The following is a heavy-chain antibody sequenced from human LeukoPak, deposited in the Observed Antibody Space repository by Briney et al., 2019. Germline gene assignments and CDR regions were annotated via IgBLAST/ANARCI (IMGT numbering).Heavy chain of an antibody. J-gene: IGHJ4*02. CDR1: GYTFTCYY. CDR3: ARAYYYDSSGRFDY. Sequence: GASVKVSCKASGYTFTCYYMHWVRQAPGQGLEWMGRTNPNSGGTNYAQKFQGRVTMTRDTSISTAYMELSRLRSDDTAVYYCARAYYYDSSGRFDYWGQGTLVTVSS. CDR2: TNPNSGGT. V-gene: IGHV1-2*06. D-gene: IGHD3-22*01.